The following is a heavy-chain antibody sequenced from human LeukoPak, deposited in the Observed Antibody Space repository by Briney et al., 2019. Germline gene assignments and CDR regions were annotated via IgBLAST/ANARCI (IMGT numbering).Heavy chain of an antibody. CDR2: ISAYNGNT. CDR1: GYTFTTYG. Sequence: VASVKVSCKTSGYTFTTYGITWVRQAPGQGLEWMGWISAYNGNTNYAQKLQGRVTMTTDTSTNTAYMELRSLRSDDTAVYYCARVGDSSGYYVWYFDYWGQGTLVTVSS. CDR3: ARVGDSSGYYVWYFDY. D-gene: IGHD3-22*01. J-gene: IGHJ4*02. V-gene: IGHV1-18*01.